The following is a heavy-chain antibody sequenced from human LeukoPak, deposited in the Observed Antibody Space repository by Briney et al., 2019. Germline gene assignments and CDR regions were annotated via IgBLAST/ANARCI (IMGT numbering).Heavy chain of an antibody. J-gene: IGHJ4*02. V-gene: IGHV4-34*01. CDR2: INHSGST. Sequence: PSETLSLTCAVYGGSFSGYYWSWIRQPPGKGLERIGEINHSGSTNYNPSLKSRVTISVDTSKNQFSLKLSSVTAADTAVYYCARTGLGFTIDYWGQGTLVTVSS. CDR3: ARTGLGFTIDY. D-gene: IGHD7-27*01. CDR1: GGSFSGYY.